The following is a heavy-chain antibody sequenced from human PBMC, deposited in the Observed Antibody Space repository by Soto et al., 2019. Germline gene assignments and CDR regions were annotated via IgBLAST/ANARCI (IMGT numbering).Heavy chain of an antibody. V-gene: IGHV3-33*01. J-gene: IGHJ4*02. D-gene: IGHD2-15*01. CDR1: GFTFSSYG. CDR2: IWYDGSNK. CDR3: AREVSGGGSCYDY. Sequence: QVQLVESGGGVVQPGRSLRLSCAASGFTFSSYGMHWVRQAPGKGLGWVAVIWYDGSNKYYADSVKGRFTISRDNSKNTLYLQMNSLRAEDTAVYYCAREVSGGGSCYDYWGQGTLVTVSS.